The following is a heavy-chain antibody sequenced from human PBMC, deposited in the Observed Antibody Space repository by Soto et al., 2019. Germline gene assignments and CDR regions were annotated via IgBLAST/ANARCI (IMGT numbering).Heavy chain of an antibody. Sequence: AASVKVSCKASGGTFSSYAISWVRQAPGQGLEWMGGIIPIFGTANYAQKFQGRVTITADESTSTAYMELSSLRSEDTAVYYCARGRGIAARLDYYYGMDVWGQGTTVTVSS. J-gene: IGHJ6*02. CDR1: GGTFSSYA. CDR3: ARGRGIAARLDYYYGMDV. CDR2: IIPIFGTA. V-gene: IGHV1-69*13. D-gene: IGHD6-6*01.